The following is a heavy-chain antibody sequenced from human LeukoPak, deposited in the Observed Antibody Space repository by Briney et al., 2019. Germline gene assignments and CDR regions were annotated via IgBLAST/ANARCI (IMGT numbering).Heavy chain of an antibody. CDR1: GGSISSSSYY. CDR3: ARGLGYCSGGSCYSYDY. D-gene: IGHD2-15*01. J-gene: IGHJ4*02. Sequence: SETLSLTCTVSGGSISSSSYYWGWIRQPPGKGLEWIGSIYYSGSTYYNPSLKSRVTISVDTSKSQFSLKLSSVTAADTAVYYCARGLGYCSGGSCYSYDYWGQGTLVTVSS. CDR2: IYYSGST. V-gene: IGHV4-39*01.